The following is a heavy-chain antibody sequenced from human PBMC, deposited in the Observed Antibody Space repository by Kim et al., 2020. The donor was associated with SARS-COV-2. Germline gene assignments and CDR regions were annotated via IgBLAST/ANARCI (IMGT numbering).Heavy chain of an antibody. V-gene: IGHV4-4*02. D-gene: IGHD1-26*01. CDR3: ARLRTDTGSYFRFDS. CDR2: IYHSGNT. CDR1: GDSISTGNW. Sequence: SETLSLTCAVSGDSISTGNWWSWVRQAPGKGLEWIGEIYHSGNTNYNPSLKSRVSISVDKPKNQFSLNLNSVTAADTGMYYCARLRTDTGSYFRFDSWGQGTLVTVS. J-gene: IGHJ4*02.